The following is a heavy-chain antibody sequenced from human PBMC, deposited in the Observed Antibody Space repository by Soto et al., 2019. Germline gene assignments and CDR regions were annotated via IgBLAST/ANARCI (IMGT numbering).Heavy chain of an antibody. Sequence: GGSLRLSCAASGFTFSNYDMIWVRQATGKGLEWVSAIGSAGDTYYSGSVKGRFAISRENAKNSLYLQMNSVTPGDTAVYYCARGGYASGYFHYAMDVWGQGTTVTVS. D-gene: IGHD6-19*01. CDR1: GFTFSNYD. V-gene: IGHV3-13*01. J-gene: IGHJ6*02. CDR2: IGSAGDT. CDR3: ARGGYASGYFHYAMDV.